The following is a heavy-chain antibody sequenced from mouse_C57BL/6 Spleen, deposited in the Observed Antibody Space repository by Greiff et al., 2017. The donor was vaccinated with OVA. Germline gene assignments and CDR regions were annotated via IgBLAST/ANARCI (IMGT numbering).Heavy chain of an antibody. CDR1: GYAFSSYW. CDR2: IYPGDGDT. J-gene: IGHJ2*01. V-gene: IGHV1-80*01. Sequence: QVQLKESGAELVKPGASVKISCKASGYAFSSYWMNWVKQRPGKGLEWIGQIYPGDGDTNYNGKFKGKATLTADKSSSPAYMQLSSLTSEDSAVYFCARRRDVNPLDWWGQGTTLTVSS. CDR3: ARRRDVNPLDW.